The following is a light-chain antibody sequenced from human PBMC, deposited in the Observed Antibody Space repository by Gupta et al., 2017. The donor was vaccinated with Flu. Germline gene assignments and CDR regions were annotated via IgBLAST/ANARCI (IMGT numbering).Light chain of an antibody. CDR2: GAS. J-gene: IGKJ5*01. CDR3: RQYYSSPLT. Sequence: DIQRTQAPSSLSASGGDRGIITCLASHKISNALGWYQQKPGKAPKTLIYGASSLQTGVPSRFSGSGSGTDFTLTISSLQPEDIGTYYCRQYYSSPLTFGQGTRLEI. V-gene: IGKV1-16*01. CDR1: HKISNA.